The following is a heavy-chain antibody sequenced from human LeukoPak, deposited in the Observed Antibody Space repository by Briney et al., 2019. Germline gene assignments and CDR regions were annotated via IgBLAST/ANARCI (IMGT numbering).Heavy chain of an antibody. CDR1: GGSISSGYHY. D-gene: IGHD6-13*01. J-gene: IGHJ4*02. CDR2: IYESGRT. CDR3: ARGDSSSWSLFDY. Sequence: PSETLSLTCTVSGGSISSGYHYWGWIRQPPGKGLEWIGSIYESGRTHYNPSLRSRITISVDTSKNQFSLELSSVTAADTAVYYCARGDSSSWSLFDYWGQGTLVTVSS. V-gene: IGHV4-39*01.